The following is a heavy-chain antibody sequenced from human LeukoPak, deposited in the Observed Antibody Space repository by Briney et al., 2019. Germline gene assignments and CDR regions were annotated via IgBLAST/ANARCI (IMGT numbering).Heavy chain of an antibody. D-gene: IGHD3-16*02. Sequence: GGSLRLSCAASGFTFSSYAMSWVRQAPGKGLEWVSAISGSGGSTYYADSVKGRFTISRDNSKNTLYLQMNSLRAEDTAVSYCAKDLLTFGGVIVHYYFDYWGQGTLVTVSS. V-gene: IGHV3-23*01. CDR1: GFTFSSYA. CDR2: ISGSGGST. J-gene: IGHJ4*02. CDR3: AKDLLTFGGVIVHYYFDY.